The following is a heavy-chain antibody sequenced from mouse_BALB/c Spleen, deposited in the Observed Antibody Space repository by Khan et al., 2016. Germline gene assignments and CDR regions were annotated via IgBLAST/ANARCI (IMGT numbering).Heavy chain of an antibody. CDR2: ISSGTSTI. CDR1: GFTFSSFG. CDR3: ARNYYDHTSWVAN. D-gene: IGHD2-4*01. V-gene: IGHV5-17*02. Sequence: EVELVESGGGLVQPGGSRKLSCAASGFTFSSFGMHWVRQAPEKGLEWVAYISSGTSTIYYVDTVKGRFTISRDNPKNTLFLQMTSLRSEDTAMYYCARNYYDHTSWVANWGQGTLVTVSA. J-gene: IGHJ3*01.